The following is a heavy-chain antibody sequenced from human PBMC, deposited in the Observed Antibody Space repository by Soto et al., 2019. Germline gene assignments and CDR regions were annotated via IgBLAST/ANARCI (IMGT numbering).Heavy chain of an antibody. CDR1: GFTFSSYA. J-gene: IGHJ4*02. Sequence: PGGSLRLSCAASGFTFSSYAMSWVRQAPGKGLEWVSAISGSGGSTYYADSVKGRFTISRDNSKNTLYLQMNSLRAEDTAVYYCAKDRDYYGSGSYLSFDYWGQGTLVTVSS. D-gene: IGHD3-10*01. CDR2: ISGSGGST. CDR3: AKDRDYYGSGSYLSFDY. V-gene: IGHV3-23*01.